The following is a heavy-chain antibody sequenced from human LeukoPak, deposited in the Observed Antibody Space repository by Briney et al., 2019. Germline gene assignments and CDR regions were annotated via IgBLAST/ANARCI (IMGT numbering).Heavy chain of an antibody. CDR2: IYHSGST. Sequence: PSETLSLTCTVSGGSISSGSYYWSWIRQPPGKGLEWIGYIYHSGSTYYNPSLKSRVTISVDRSKNQFSLKLSSVTAADTAVYYCAREYEWCDNCTNGEHSYYFDYWGQGTLVTVSS. J-gene: IGHJ4*02. D-gene: IGHD2-8*01. CDR1: GGSISSGSYY. V-gene: IGHV4-30-2*01. CDR3: AREYEWCDNCTNGEHSYYFDY.